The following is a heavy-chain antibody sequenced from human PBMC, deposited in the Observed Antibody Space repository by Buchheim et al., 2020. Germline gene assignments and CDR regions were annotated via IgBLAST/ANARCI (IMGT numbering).Heavy chain of an antibody. CDR3: ARGPGYCSSTSCYWGRRFDY. J-gene: IGHJ4*02. D-gene: IGHD2-2*01. Sequence: QVQLQQWGAGLLKPSETLSLTCAVYGGSFSGYYWSWIRQPPGKGLEWIGEINHSGSTNYNPSLKSRVTISVDTYKNQFSLKLSSVTAADTAVYYCARGPGYCSSTSCYWGRRFDYWGQGTL. V-gene: IGHV4-34*01. CDR1: GGSFSGYY. CDR2: INHSGST.